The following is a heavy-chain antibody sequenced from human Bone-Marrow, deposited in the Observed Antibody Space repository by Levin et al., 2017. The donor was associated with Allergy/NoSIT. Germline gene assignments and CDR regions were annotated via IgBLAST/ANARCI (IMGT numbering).Heavy chain of an antibody. D-gene: IGHD7-27*01. J-gene: IGHJ4*02. CDR2: IYYSGST. CDR1: AGSITNYY. Sequence: SETLSLTCTVSAGSITNYYWSWVRQPPGKGLEWIGSIYYSGSTFSDPSLTSRLTISIDTSKNHFSLKLNSVTAADTAIYYCARLRAQQVGPNWGFDSWSQGTLVTVSS. V-gene: IGHV4-59*04. CDR3: ARLRAQQVGPNWGFDS.